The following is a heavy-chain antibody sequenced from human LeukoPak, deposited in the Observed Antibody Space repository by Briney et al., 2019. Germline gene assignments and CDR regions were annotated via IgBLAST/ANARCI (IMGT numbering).Heavy chain of an antibody. CDR2: MSTSSTYI. CDR1: GFNFRGYN. D-gene: IGHD3-16*01. CDR3: VRDFAFGFCNTTTCRYPFDS. Sequence: GSLRLSCAASGFNFRGYNMNWVRQAPGKGLEWVSSMSTSSTYIYYADSIKGRFTISRDDARSLLYLQMDSLRAEDTAVYYCVRDFAFGFCNTTTCRYPFDSWGQGTLVTVSS. J-gene: IGHJ4*02. V-gene: IGHV3-21*06.